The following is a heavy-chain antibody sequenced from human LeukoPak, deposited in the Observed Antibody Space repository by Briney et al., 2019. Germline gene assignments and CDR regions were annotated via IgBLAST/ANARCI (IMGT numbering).Heavy chain of an antibody. Sequence: PSETLSLTCAVYGGSFSGYYWSWIRQPPGKGLEWIGEINHSGSTNYNPSLKSRVTISVDTSKNQFSLKLSSVTAADTAVYYCARHSYRAFLRLGELSFGSYNWFDPWGQGTLVTVSS. CDR2: INHSGST. CDR3: ARHSYRAFLRLGELSFGSYNWFDP. D-gene: IGHD3-16*02. V-gene: IGHV4-34*01. J-gene: IGHJ5*02. CDR1: GGSFSGYY.